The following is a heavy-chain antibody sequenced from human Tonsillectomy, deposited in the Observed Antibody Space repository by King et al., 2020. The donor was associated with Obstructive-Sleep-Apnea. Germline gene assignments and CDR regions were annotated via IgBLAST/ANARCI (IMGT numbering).Heavy chain of an antibody. V-gene: IGHV3-9*01. CDR3: AKARGSGYDNIDY. CDR1: GFTFDDYA. CDR2: ISWNSVSI. Sequence: VQLVESGGGLVQPGRSLRLSCAASGFTFDDYAMHWVRQAPGKGLEWVSGISWNSVSIGYADSVKGRFTISRDNAKNSLYLQINSLSSEDTALYYCAKARGSGYDNIDYWGQGTLVSVSS. D-gene: IGHD5-12*01. J-gene: IGHJ4*02.